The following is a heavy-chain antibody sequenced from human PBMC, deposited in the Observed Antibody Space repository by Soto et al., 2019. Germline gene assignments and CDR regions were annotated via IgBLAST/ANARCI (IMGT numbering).Heavy chain of an antibody. CDR1: GFSFSSFW. Sequence: PXESLRLSCAASGFSFSSFWMDWVRQAPGKGLEWVANISPDGGEKHYVDSVKGRFTISRDNAKNSLYLQMSSLTAEDSALYYCSRSLNSWGQGTQVTVSS. CDR3: SRSLNS. J-gene: IGHJ5*02. CDR2: ISPDGGEK. V-gene: IGHV3-7*01.